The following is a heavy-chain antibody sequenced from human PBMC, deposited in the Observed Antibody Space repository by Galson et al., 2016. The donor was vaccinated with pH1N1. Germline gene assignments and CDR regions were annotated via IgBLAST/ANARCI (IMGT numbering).Heavy chain of an antibody. Sequence: SVKVSCKASGYIFTNYYIHWVRQAPGQGLEWMGWINPNSGGTKFPQKFQGRVTMTRDTSITTAYMDLSSLRSDDTALYYCARAGCVSGSCRTGIHYYMDVWGEGTTVTVTS. CDR2: INPNSGGT. D-gene: IGHD2-15*01. V-gene: IGHV1-2*02. CDR1: GYIFTNYY. CDR3: ARAGCVSGSCRTGIHYYMDV. J-gene: IGHJ6*03.